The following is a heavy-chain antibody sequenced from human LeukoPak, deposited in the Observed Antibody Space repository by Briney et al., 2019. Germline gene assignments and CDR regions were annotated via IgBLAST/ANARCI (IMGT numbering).Heavy chain of an antibody. V-gene: IGHV1-46*01. CDR1: GHTFTTYY. D-gene: IGHD1-14*01. CDR2: INPSGDGT. CDR3: AKETPNTGWFDP. J-gene: IGHJ5*02. Sequence: ASVKVSCKASGHTFTTYYVHSVRRAPGQGLEWMGVINPSGDGTNYPQRFQGRVTLTRDTSTSTVYMELSSLRSEDTAIYYCAKETPNTGWFDPWGQGTLVTVSS.